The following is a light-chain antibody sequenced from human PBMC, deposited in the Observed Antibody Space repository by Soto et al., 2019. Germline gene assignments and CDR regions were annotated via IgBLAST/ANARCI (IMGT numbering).Light chain of an antibody. J-gene: IGKJ2*01. V-gene: IGKV3-20*01. CDR2: GAS. Sequence: EVVMTQSPATLSVSPGGRATLSCRASQSVSSDLAWYQQKPGQAPRLLIYGASRRATGIPDTFSGSGSGTDFTLTISRLEPEDFAVYYCQLYGDSPMYTFGQGTKLEIK. CDR3: QLYGDSPMYT. CDR1: QSVSSD.